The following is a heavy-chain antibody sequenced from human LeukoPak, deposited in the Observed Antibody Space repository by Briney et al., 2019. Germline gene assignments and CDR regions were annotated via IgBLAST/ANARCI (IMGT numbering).Heavy chain of an antibody. CDR2: INWNGGST. CDR1: GFTFDDYG. D-gene: IGHD6-13*01. V-gene: IGHV3-20*04. Sequence: GGSLRLSCAASGFTFDDYGMSWVRQAPGKGLEWVSGINWNGGSTGYADSVKGRFTISRDNAKNSLYLQMNSLRAEDTALYYCARQYSGSIAAAGTDYWGQGTLVTVSS. J-gene: IGHJ4*02. CDR3: ARQYSGSIAAAGTDY.